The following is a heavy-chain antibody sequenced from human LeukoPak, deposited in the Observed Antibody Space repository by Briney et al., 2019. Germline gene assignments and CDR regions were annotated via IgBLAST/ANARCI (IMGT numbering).Heavy chain of an antibody. J-gene: IGHJ6*02. Sequence: GGSLRLSCAASGFIFSNYAMTWVRQAPGKGLEWVASINHNGNVNYYVDSVKGRFTISRDNAKNSLYLQMSNLRAEDTAVYFCARGGGLDVWGQGATVTVSS. CDR3: ARGGGLDV. CDR2: INHNGNVN. V-gene: IGHV3-7*03. CDR1: GFIFSNYA. D-gene: IGHD3-16*01.